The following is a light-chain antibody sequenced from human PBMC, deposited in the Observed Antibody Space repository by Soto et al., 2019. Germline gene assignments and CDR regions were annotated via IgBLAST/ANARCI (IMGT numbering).Light chain of an antibody. V-gene: IGKV1-12*01. CDR2: AAS. Sequence: DIQMTQSPSSVSASVGDRVTITCRASQDIINWLAWYQQKPGEAPKLLIYAASTLEDGVPSRFRGSGSGTDFTLTITTLQPEDFATYYCQQADSLHLAFGGGTRVDIK. J-gene: IGKJ4*01. CDR3: QQADSLHLA. CDR1: QDIINW.